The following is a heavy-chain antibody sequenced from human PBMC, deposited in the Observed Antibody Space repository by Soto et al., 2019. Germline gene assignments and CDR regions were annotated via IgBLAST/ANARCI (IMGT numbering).Heavy chain of an antibody. J-gene: IGHJ6*02. CDR3: ERNESIARLHNSMGV. CDR1: GGSIIGYY. V-gene: IGHV4-59*01. D-gene: IGHD2-21*01. Sequence: SETLSLTCTVSGGSIIGYYWSWMRQPPGKGLEWIGYIFYAGSTLYTPSLKSRVTISVDTSKNQFSLKLSSVTAADKAVYHCERNESIARLHNSMGVWGQGKMVTVSS. CDR2: IFYAGST.